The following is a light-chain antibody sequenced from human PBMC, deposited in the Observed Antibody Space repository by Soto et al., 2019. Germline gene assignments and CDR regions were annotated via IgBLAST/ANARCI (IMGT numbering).Light chain of an antibody. CDR3: QQCGTSPRS. CDR2: GAS. CDR1: QSVSSSY. V-gene: IGKV3-20*01. J-gene: IGKJ3*01. Sequence: EIVLTQSPGTLSLSPGERATLSCRASQSVSSSYLAWYQQKPGQAPRLLIYGASSRATGIPDRVSGSGSGTDFPLIISRVEPEDFAVYYCQQCGTSPRSFGPGTKVDVK.